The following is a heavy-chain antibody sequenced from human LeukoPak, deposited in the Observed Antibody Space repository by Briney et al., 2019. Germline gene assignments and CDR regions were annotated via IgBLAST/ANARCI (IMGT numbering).Heavy chain of an antibody. CDR1: GYSFTSYW. V-gene: IGHV1-18*04. J-gene: IGHJ3*02. Sequence: GESLKISCKGSGYSFTSYWIAWVRQAPGQGLEWMGWISAYNGNTNYAQKLQGRVTMTTDTSTSTAYMELRSLRSDDTAVYYCARESKVVGAFDIWGQGTMVTVSS. D-gene: IGHD3-22*01. CDR2: ISAYNGNT. CDR3: ARESKVVGAFDI.